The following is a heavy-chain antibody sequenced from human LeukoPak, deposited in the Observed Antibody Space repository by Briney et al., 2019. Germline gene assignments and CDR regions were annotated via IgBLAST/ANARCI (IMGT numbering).Heavy chain of an antibody. Sequence: PGGSLRLSCAASRFTFSSYSMNWVRQAPGKGLEWVSSISSSSSYIYYADSVKGRFTISRDNAKNSLYLQMNSLKVEDTALYYCARGLFLSGYLDAFDIWGQGTVVTVSS. V-gene: IGHV3-21*04. D-gene: IGHD3-22*01. J-gene: IGHJ3*02. CDR1: RFTFSSYS. CDR2: ISSSSSYI. CDR3: ARGLFLSGYLDAFDI.